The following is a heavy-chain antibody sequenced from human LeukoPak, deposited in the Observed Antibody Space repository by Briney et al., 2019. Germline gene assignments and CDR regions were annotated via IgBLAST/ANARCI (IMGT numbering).Heavy chain of an antibody. D-gene: IGHD2-15*01. Sequence: ASVKVSCKASGYTFTGYYMHWVRQAPGQGLEWMGWINPNSGGTNYAQKFQGRVTMTRDTSISTAYMELSRLRSDDTAVYYCARSSYCSGGSCYSGDFDYWGQGTLVTVSS. CDR2: INPNSGGT. CDR3: ARSSYCSGGSCYSGDFDY. J-gene: IGHJ4*02. CDR1: GYTFTGYY. V-gene: IGHV1-2*02.